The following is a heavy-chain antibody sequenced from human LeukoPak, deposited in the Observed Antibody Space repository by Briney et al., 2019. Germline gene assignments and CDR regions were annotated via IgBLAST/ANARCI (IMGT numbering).Heavy chain of an antibody. CDR3: ARVRYYYDSSGYYPRKRTYYFDY. V-gene: IGHV4-34*01. CDR1: GGSFSGYY. J-gene: IGHJ4*02. D-gene: IGHD3-22*01. CDR2: INHSGST. Sequence: PSETLSLTCAVYGGSFSGYYWSWIRQPPGKGLEWIGEINHSGSTNYNPSPKSRVTISVDTSKNQFSLKLSSVTAADTAVYYCARVRYYYDSSGYYPRKRTYYFDYWGQGTLVTVSS.